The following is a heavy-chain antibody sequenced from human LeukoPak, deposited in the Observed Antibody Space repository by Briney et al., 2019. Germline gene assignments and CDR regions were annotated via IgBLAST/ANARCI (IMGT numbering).Heavy chain of an antibody. D-gene: IGHD3-3*01. V-gene: IGHV3-23*01. CDR1: RFTFSNYA. Sequence: PGGSLRLSCAASRFTFSNYAMSWVHQAPGKGLEWVSAISVGGDTYYADSVRGRFTISRDSSKSTLYLQMNSLRAEDTAIYYCAKDRAPITVFGVAPTASFDYWGQGTLVTVSS. CDR3: AKDRAPITVFGVAPTASFDY. J-gene: IGHJ4*02. CDR2: ISVGGDT.